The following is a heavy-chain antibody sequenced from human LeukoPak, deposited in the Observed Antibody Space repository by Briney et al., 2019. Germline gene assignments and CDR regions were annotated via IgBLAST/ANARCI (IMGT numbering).Heavy chain of an antibody. CDR1: GFTFSSYA. Sequence: GGSLRLSCAASGFTFSSYAMSWVRQAPGKGLEWVSAISASGGSTYYADSVKGRFTISRDNSKNTLYLQMNSLRAEDTAVYYCAKVPKYYYGSGSYYNWGQGTLVTVSS. V-gene: IGHV3-23*01. J-gene: IGHJ4*02. CDR3: AKVPKYYYGSGSYYN. CDR2: ISASGGST. D-gene: IGHD3-10*01.